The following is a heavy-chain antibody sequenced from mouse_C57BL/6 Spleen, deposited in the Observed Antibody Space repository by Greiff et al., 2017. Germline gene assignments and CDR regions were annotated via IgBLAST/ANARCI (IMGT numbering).Heavy chain of an antibody. CDR1: GYTFTSYW. J-gene: IGHJ2*01. D-gene: IGHD1-1*01. CDR3: ASVWGTTVVDFDY. V-gene: IGHV1-7*01. Sequence: VQLQQSGAELAKPGASVKLSCKASGYTFTSYWMHWVKQRPGQGLEWIGYINPSSGYTKYNQKFKDKATLTADKYSSTAYMQLSSRTYEDYAVYYCASVWGTTVVDFDYWGQGTTLTVSS. CDR2: INPSSGYT.